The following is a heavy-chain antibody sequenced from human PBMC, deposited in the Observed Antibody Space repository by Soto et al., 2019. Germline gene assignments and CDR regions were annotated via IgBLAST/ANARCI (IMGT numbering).Heavy chain of an antibody. J-gene: IGHJ4*02. V-gene: IGHV4-61*01. CDR2: IYYSGST. CDR1: GGSVSSGSYY. D-gene: IGHD3-22*01. Sequence: KASETLSLTCTVSGGSVSSGSYYWSWIRQPPGKGLEWIGYIYYSGSTNYNPSLKSRVTISVDTSKNQFSLKLSSVTAADTAVYYCARWPTGGYYDSSGYFDYWGQGTLVTVSS. CDR3: ARWPTGGYYDSSGYFDY.